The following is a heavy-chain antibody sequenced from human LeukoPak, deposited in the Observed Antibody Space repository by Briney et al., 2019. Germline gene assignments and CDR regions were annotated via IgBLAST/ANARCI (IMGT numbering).Heavy chain of an antibody. CDR2: INHSGST. CDR1: GGSFSGYY. CDR3: ARVRGNFDY. D-gene: IGHD6-13*01. J-gene: IGHJ4*02. Sequence: SETLSLTCAVYGGSFSGYYWSWIRQPPGKGLEWIGEINHSGSTNYNPSLKSRVTISVDTSKNQFSLKLSSVTAADTAVYYCARVRGNFDYWGRGTLVTVSS. V-gene: IGHV4-34*01.